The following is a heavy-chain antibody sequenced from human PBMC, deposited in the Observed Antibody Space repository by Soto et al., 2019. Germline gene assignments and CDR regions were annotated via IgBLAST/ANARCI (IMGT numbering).Heavy chain of an antibody. Sequence: SETLSLTCTVSGGSISNYYWSWIRQPPGKGLEWIAYIYYSGSTNYNPSLKSRVTISIDTSKNQFSLSLSSVTAADTAVYYCARDVAAAGTYMDVWGKGTTVTSP. V-gene: IGHV4-59*12. CDR1: GGSISNYY. J-gene: IGHJ6*03. D-gene: IGHD6-13*01. CDR3: ARDVAAAGTYMDV. CDR2: IYYSGST.